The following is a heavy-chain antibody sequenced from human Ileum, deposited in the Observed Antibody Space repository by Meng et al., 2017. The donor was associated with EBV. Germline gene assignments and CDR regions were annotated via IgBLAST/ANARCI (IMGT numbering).Heavy chain of an antibody. CDR1: GYTFTGYY. Sequence: QGQLVQSGSDVEKPGASVKVSCKASGYTFTGYYMHWVRQAPGQGLEWMGRINPNTGGTNYAQNFQGRVTMTRDTSITTAYMELSRLRSADTAMYYCARGKSGSYSLDYWGQGTLVTVSS. V-gene: IGHV1-2*06. J-gene: IGHJ4*02. CDR3: ARGKSGSYSLDY. CDR2: INPNTGGT. D-gene: IGHD3-10*01.